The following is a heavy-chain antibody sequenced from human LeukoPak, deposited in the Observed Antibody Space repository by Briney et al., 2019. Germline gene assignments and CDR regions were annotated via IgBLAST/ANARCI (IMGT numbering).Heavy chain of an antibody. V-gene: IGHV1-69*05. Sequence: ASVKVSCKASGGTFSSYAISWVRQAPGQGLEWMGGITPIFGTANYAQKFQGRVTITTDESTSTAYMELSSLRSEDTAVYYCASSCSSTSCYLKFDYWGQGTLVTVSS. D-gene: IGHD2-2*01. J-gene: IGHJ4*02. CDR3: ASSCSSTSCYLKFDY. CDR2: ITPIFGTA. CDR1: GGTFSSYA.